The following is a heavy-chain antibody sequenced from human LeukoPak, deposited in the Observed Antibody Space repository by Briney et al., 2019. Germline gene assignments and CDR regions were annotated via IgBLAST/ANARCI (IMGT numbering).Heavy chain of an antibody. CDR1: GYTFTSYG. Sequence: ASVKVSCKASGYTFTSYGISWVRQAPGQGLEWMGWISAYNGNTNYAQKLQGRVTMTTDTSTSTAYMELRSLRSDDTAVYYCAREIPEMATTYYYYYCMDVWGKGTTVTVSS. CDR3: AREIPEMATTYYYYYCMDV. V-gene: IGHV1-18*01. J-gene: IGHJ6*03. CDR2: ISAYNGNT. D-gene: IGHD5-24*01.